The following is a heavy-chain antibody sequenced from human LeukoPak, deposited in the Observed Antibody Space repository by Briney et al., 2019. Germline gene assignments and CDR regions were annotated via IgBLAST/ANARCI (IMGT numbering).Heavy chain of an antibody. D-gene: IGHD3-16*02. V-gene: IGHV3-74*01. CDR1: GFTFSSYW. CDR2: INSDGSST. J-gene: IGHJ4*02. Sequence: GGSLRLSCAASGFTFSSYWMHWVRQAPGKGLVWVSGINSDGSSTSYADSVKGRFTISRDNAKNTLYLQMNSLRAEDTAVYYCARGVITFGGVIGPFDYWGQGTLVTVSS. CDR3: ARGVITFGGVIGPFDY.